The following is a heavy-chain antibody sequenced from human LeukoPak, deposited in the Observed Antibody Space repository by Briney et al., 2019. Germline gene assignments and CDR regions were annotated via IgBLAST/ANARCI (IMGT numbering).Heavy chain of an antibody. CDR3: ARHKYSSGWTLGEFDY. V-gene: IGHV4-34*01. D-gene: IGHD6-19*01. Sequence: SETLSLTCAVYGGSVSGYYWNWIRQAPGKGLEWIGEVHQSGTTDYNPSLKSRVTTSVAASKNQFSLKLSSVTAADTAVYYCARHKYSSGWTLGEFDYWGQGTLVTVSS. CDR1: GGSVSGYY. J-gene: IGHJ4*02. CDR2: VHQSGTT.